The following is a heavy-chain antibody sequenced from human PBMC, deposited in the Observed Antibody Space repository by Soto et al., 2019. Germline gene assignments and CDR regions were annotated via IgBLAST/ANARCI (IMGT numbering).Heavy chain of an antibody. J-gene: IGHJ4*02. Sequence: EVQLVESGGGLVKPGGSLRLSCAASGFTFSNAWMNWVRQAPGKGLEWVGRIKSKTDGGTTDYAAPVKGRFTISSDDSKNTLYRQMNSLKTEDTAVYYCTVITTYRSGGSCYSQLDYWGQGTLVTVSS. CDR2: IKSKTDGGTT. D-gene: IGHD2-15*01. CDR1: GFTFSNAW. CDR3: TVITTYRSGGSCYSQLDY. V-gene: IGHV3-15*07.